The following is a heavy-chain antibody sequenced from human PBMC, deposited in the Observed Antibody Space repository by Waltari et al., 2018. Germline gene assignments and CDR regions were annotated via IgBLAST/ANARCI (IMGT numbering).Heavy chain of an antibody. CDR2: ISNNNDKI. V-gene: IGHV1-18*01. Sequence: QVHLVQSGAEMKKPGASVKVSCQAFGSTFRSYGISWVRQAPGEGLEWMGWISNNNDKIVFAQRFQGRVSLTTDAFTRTAYMELRGLRSDDTAVYYCVRDEAYSMDVWGKGTTVTVSS. J-gene: IGHJ6*03. CDR3: VRDEAYSMDV. CDR1: GSTFRSYG.